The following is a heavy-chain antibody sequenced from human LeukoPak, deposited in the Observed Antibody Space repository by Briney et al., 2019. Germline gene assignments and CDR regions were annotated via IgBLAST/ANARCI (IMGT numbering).Heavy chain of an antibody. CDR1: GYTFTGYY. D-gene: IGHD3-22*01. CDR2: INPNSGGT. J-gene: IGHJ4*02. CDR3: ARATYFYDSSGYKGDPPNDY. V-gene: IGHV1-2*02. Sequence: ASVKVSCKASGYTFTGYYMHWLRQAPGQGLEWMGWINPNSGGTNYAQKFKGRVTMTRNTSISTAYMELRRLTSDDTAVYYCARATYFYDSSGYKGDPPNDYWGQGTLVTVSS.